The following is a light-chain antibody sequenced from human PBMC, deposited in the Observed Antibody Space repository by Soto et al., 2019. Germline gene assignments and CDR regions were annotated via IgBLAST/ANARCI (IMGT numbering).Light chain of an antibody. CDR1: SSDVGGYDY. Sequence: QCALTQPASVSGSPGRSITISCTGTSSDVGGYDYVSWYQQLPGKAPKLLIYDVNNRPSGVSHRFSGSKSGNTASLTISGLQAEDEADYYCSSYTGSSTFVFGTGTKVTVL. CDR3: SSYTGSSTFV. CDR2: DVN. V-gene: IGLV2-14*01. J-gene: IGLJ1*01.